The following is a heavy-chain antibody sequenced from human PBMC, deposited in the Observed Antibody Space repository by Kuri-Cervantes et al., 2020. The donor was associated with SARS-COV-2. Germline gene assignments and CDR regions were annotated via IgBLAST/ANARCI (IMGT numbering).Heavy chain of an antibody. V-gene: IGHV3-30-3*01. J-gene: IGHJ4*02. CDR3: ARGYCSSTSCPTDY. CDR1: GFTFSSYA. Sequence: LSLTCAASGFTFSSYAMQWVRQAPGKGLEWVAVISYDGSNKYYADSVKGRFTISRDNSKNTLYLQMNSLRAEDTAVYYCARGYCSSTSCPTDYWGQGTLVTVSS. D-gene: IGHD2-2*01. CDR2: ISYDGSNK.